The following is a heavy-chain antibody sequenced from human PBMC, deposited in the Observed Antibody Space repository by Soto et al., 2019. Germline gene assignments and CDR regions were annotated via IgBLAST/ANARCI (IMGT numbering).Heavy chain of an antibody. CDR3: AKDSGGDYYYYGMDV. J-gene: IGHJ6*01. CDR2: ISYDGSNK. Sequence: QVQLVESGGGVVQPGRSLRLSCAASGFTFSSYGMHWVRQAPGKGLEWVAVISYDGSNKYYADSVKGRFTISRDNSKNTLYLQMNSLRAEDTAVYYGAKDSGGDYYYYGMDVW. CDR1: GFTFSSYG. V-gene: IGHV3-30*18. D-gene: IGHD1-26*01.